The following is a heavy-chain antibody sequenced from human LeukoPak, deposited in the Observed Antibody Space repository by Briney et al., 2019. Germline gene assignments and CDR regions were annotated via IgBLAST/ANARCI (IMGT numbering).Heavy chain of an antibody. D-gene: IGHD3-22*01. Sequence: PSETLSLTCAVSGGSISSSSYYWGWIRQPPGKGLEWIGSIYYSGSTYYNPSLKSRVTISVDTSKNQFSLKLSSVTAADTAVYYCARGRITMIVVVIDDAFDIWGQGTMVTVSS. CDR1: GGSISSSSYY. J-gene: IGHJ3*02. CDR2: IYYSGST. CDR3: ARGRITMIVVVIDDAFDI. V-gene: IGHV4-39*07.